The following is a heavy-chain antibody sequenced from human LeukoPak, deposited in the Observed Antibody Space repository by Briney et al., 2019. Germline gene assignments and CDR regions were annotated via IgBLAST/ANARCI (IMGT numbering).Heavy chain of an antibody. CDR2: ISSSGSTI. Sequence: GGSLRLSCAASGFTFSNYEMKWVRQAPGKGLEWVSYISSSGSTIYYADSVKGRFTISRDNAKNSLYLQMNSLRAEDTAVYYCVELGITMIGGVWGKGTTVTISS. CDR3: VELGITMIGGV. CDR1: GFTFSNYE. D-gene: IGHD3-10*02. J-gene: IGHJ6*04. V-gene: IGHV3-48*03.